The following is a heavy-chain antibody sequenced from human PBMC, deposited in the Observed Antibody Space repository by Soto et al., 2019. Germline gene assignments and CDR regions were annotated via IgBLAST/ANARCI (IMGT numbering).Heavy chain of an antibody. CDR3: AKGSIEYSSSFPDY. V-gene: IGHV3-23*01. J-gene: IGHJ4*02. CDR1: GFTFSTYA. CDR2: FSGSGAST. D-gene: IGHD6-6*01. Sequence: GGSLRLSCAACGFTFSTYAMSWVRQAPGKGLEWVSGFSGSGASTYYADSVKGRFTISRDNSNNTLYLQMSSLRAEDTAVYYCAKGSIEYSSSFPDYWGQGTLVTVSS.